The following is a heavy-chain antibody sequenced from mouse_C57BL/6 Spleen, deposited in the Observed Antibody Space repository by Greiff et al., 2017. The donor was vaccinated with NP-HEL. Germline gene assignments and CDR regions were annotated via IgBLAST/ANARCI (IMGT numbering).Heavy chain of an antibody. CDR1: GYTFTSYD. J-gene: IGHJ2*01. D-gene: IGHD4-1*01. Sequence: LEESGPELVKPGASVKLSCKASGYTFTSYDINWVKQRPGQGLEWIGWIYPRDGSTKYNEKFKGKATLTVDTSSSTAYMELHSLTSEDSAVYFCASGDLGPFDYWGQGTTLTVSS. V-gene: IGHV1-85*01. CDR3: ASGDLGPFDY. CDR2: IYPRDGST.